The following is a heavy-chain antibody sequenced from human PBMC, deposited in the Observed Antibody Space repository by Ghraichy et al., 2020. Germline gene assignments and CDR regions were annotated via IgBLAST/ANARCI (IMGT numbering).Heavy chain of an antibody. D-gene: IGHD6-13*01. CDR3: ASLEEEYSSSWYYFDY. V-gene: IGHV4-39*01. J-gene: IGHJ4*02. Sequence: SETLSLTCTVSGGSISSSSYYWGWIRQPPGKGLEWIGSIYYSGSTYYNPSLKSRVTISVDTSKNQFSLKLSSVTAADTAVYYCASLEEEYSSSWYYFDYWGQGTLVTVSS. CDR2: IYYSGST. CDR1: GGSISSSSYY.